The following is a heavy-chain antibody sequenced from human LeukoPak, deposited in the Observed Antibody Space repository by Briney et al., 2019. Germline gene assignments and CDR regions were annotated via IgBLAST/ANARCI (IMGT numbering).Heavy chain of an antibody. CDR2: INPNSGGT. CDR1: GYTFSAYY. Sequence: ASVKVSCKASGYTFSAYYMHWVRRAPGQGLEWMGWINPNSGGTYYTQKFQGRATMTRDTSISTAYMELSRLKSDDTAIYYCARGRRILVGDTNAGDFFDYWGQGTLVTVSS. D-gene: IGHD1-26*01. V-gene: IGHV1-2*02. J-gene: IGHJ4*02. CDR3: ARGRRILVGDTNAGDFFDY.